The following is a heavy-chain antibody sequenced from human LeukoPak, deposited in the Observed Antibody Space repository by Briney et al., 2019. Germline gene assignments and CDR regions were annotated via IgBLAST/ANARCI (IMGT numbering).Heavy chain of an antibody. CDR2: MNPNSGNT. Sequence: GASVKVSCKASGYTFTGYYMHWVRQAPGQGLEWMGWMNPNSGNTGYAQKFQGRVTMTRNTSISTAYMELSSLRSEDTAVYYCARGQGASGGWYKVWGQGTLVTVSS. J-gene: IGHJ4*02. V-gene: IGHV1-8*02. D-gene: IGHD6-19*01. CDR1: GYTFTGYY. CDR3: ARGQGASGGWYKV.